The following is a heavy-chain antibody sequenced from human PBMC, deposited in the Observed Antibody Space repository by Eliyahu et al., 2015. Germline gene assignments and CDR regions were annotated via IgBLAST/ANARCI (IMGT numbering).Heavy chain of an antibody. V-gene: IGHV3-49*03. CDR3: TRDSQYDSSGYSTS. Sequence: EVQLVESGGGLVQPGRSXRLSCTASGFTFXDYAMSWFRQAPGKGLEWVGFIRSKAYGGTTEYAASVKGRFTISRDDSKSIAHLQMNSLKTEDTAVYYCTRDSQYDSSGYSTSWGQGTLVTVSS. J-gene: IGHJ5*02. CDR2: IRSKAYGGTT. CDR1: GFTFXDYA. D-gene: IGHD3-22*01.